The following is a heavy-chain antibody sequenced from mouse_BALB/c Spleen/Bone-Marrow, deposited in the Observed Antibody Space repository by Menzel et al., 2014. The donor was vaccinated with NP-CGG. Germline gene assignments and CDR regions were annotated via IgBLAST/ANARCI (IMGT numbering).Heavy chain of an antibody. CDR2: INPGSGGT. V-gene: IGHV1-54*01. CDR1: GYAFTNYL. Sequence: VMLAESGAELVRPGTSVKVSCTASGYAFTNYLIEWVKQRPGQGLEWIGVINPGSGGTNYNEKFKGKATLTADKSSSTAYMQLSSLTSDDSAVYFCARSGYYGRSYYFDYRAQGTPLTVPS. D-gene: IGHD1-1*01. J-gene: IGHJ2*01. CDR3: ARSGYYGRSYYFDY.